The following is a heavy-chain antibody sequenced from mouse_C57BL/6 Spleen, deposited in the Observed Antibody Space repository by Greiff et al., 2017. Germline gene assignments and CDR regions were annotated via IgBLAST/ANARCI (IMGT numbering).Heavy chain of an antibody. CDR1: GYSITSGYD. CDR2: ISYSGST. V-gene: IGHV3-1*01. J-gene: IGHJ1*03. CDR3: ARADYDYDVNFDG. Sequence: EVQRVESGPGMVKPSQSLSLTCTVTGYSITSGYDWHWIRHFPGNKLEWMGYISYSGSTNYNPSLKSRISITHDTSKNHFFLQLNSVTTEDTATYYCARADYDYDVNFDGWGTGTTVTVSS. D-gene: IGHD2-4*01.